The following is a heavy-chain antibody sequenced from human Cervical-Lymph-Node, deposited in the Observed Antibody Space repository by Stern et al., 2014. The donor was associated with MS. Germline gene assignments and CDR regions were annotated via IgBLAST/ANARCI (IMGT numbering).Heavy chain of an antibody. J-gene: IGHJ4*02. Sequence: VQLVQSGGGLVKPGGSLRLSCAASGFIFSDYYMNWIRQAPGKGLEWLSYISSRDGTIYYADSVKGRFTISRDNAKKSLYLHMTSLRAEDTAVYYCARAGGSEDDFWGQGTLVTVSS. D-gene: IGHD3-10*01. CDR3: ARAGGSEDDF. V-gene: IGHV3-11*01. CDR2: ISSRDGTI. CDR1: GFIFSDYY.